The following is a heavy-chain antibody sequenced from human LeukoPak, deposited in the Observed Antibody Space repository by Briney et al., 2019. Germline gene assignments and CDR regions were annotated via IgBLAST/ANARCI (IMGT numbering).Heavy chain of an antibody. Sequence: GVSLRLSCAASGFTFNNHWMHWLPQAPGKGLVWVSRINKDGSNTIYADLVQGRFTSYRDNAKNTLYLQMNSVRVEATAVYYCARGLTRSEAFDIWGQGTVVTVSS. J-gene: IGHJ3*02. CDR1: GFTFNNHW. CDR2: INKDGSNT. V-gene: IGHV3-74*01. CDR3: ARGLTRSEAFDI. D-gene: IGHD3-9*01.